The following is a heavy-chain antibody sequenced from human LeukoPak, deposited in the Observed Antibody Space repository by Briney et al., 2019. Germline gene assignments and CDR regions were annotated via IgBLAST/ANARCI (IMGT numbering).Heavy chain of an antibody. J-gene: IGHJ4*02. V-gene: IGHV1-46*01. CDR2: INPDGSSA. CDR1: GYTFTSYY. CDR3: ARRDSTTGY. Sequence: ASLKVSCKASGYTFTSYYMHWVRQAPGQGLEWMGIINPDGSSASHAQKFQGRVTMTRDTSTGTVYMELSSLRSEDTAVYYCARRDSTTGYWGQGTLVTVSS. D-gene: IGHD1-1*01.